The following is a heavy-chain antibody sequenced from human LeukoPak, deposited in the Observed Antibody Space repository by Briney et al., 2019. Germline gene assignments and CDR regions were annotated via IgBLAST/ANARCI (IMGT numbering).Heavy chain of an antibody. CDR2: INWNSGSI. J-gene: IGHJ3*02. V-gene: IGHV3-9*01. CDR1: GFTFDDYA. D-gene: IGHD3-10*01. CDR3: AKDTVLWGSGSYYAFDI. Sequence: PGRSLRLSCAASGFTFDDYAMHWVRQAPGKGLEWVSGINWNSGSIGYADSVKGRFTISRDNAKNSLYLQMNSLRAEDTALYYCAKDTVLWGSGSYYAFDIWGQGTMVTVSS.